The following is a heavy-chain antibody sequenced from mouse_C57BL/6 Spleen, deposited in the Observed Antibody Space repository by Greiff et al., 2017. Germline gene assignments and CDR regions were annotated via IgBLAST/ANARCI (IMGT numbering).Heavy chain of an antibody. CDR2: IDPSDSET. Sequence: QVQLQQSGAELVRPGSSVKLSCKASGYTFTSYWMHWVKQRPIQGLEWIGNIDPSDSETHYNQKFKDKATLTVDKSSSTAYMQLSSLTSEDSAVYYCATIYYGYDGYAMDYWGQGTSVTVSS. CDR3: ATIYYGYDGYAMDY. CDR1: GYTFTSYW. J-gene: IGHJ4*01. V-gene: IGHV1-52*01. D-gene: IGHD2-2*01.